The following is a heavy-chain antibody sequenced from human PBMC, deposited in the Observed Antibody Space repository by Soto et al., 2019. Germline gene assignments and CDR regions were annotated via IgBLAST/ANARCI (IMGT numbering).Heavy chain of an antibody. CDR3: ARGTVKDIVVVVAATVPMAPWFDP. Sequence: SETLSLTCTVSGGSISSYHWSWIRQPPGKGLEWIGYIYYSGSTNYNPSLKSRVTISVDASKNQFSLKLSSVTAADTAVYYCARGTVKDIVVVVAATVPMAPWFDPWGQGTLVTVSS. D-gene: IGHD2-15*01. CDR2: IYYSGST. CDR1: GGSISSYH. V-gene: IGHV4-59*01. J-gene: IGHJ5*02.